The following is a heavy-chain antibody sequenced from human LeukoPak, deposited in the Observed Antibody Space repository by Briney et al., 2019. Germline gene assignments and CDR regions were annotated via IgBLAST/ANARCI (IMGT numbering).Heavy chain of an antibody. CDR1: GFTFSSYD. CDR3: ARIGVDAFDI. CDR2: IGTDGDT. J-gene: IGHJ3*02. V-gene: IGHV3-13*01. Sequence: PGGSLRLSCAASGFTFSSYDMHWVRQVTGKGLEWVSAIGTDGDTFYPGSVKGRFTISRDNAENSLYLQMNSLRAEDTAVYYCARIGVDAFDIWGQGTMVTVSS.